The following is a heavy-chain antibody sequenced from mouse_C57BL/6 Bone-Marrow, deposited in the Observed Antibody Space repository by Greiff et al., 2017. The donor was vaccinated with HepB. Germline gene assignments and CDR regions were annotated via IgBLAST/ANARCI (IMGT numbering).Heavy chain of an antibody. D-gene: IGHD2-4*01. CDR3: TRVIYYDYFDY. CDR2: ISSGGDYI. CDR1: GFTFSSYA. Sequence: DVMLVESGEGLVKPGGSLKLSCAASGFTFSSYAMSWVRQTPEKRLEWVAYISSGGDYIYYADTVKGRFTISRDNARNTLYLQMSSLKSEDTAMYYCTRVIYYDYFDYWGQGTTLTVSS. J-gene: IGHJ2*01. V-gene: IGHV5-9-1*02.